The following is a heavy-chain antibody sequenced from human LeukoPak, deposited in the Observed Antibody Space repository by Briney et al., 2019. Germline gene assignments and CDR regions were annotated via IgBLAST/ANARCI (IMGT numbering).Heavy chain of an antibody. J-gene: IGHJ4*02. D-gene: IGHD1-26*01. CDR1: GFTFSSYA. CDR2: ISGSGGGT. V-gene: IGHV3-23*01. CDR3: AGGGIYYGAAFDF. Sequence: PGGSLRLSCAASGFTFSSYAMSWVRQAPGKGLEWVSGISGSGGGTYYADSVKGRFTISRDNAKNSLYLQMNSLRAEDTALYYCAGGGIYYGAAFDFWGQGTLVTVSS.